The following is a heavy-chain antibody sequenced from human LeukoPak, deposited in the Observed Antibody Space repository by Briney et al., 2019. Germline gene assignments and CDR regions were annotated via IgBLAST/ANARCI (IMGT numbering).Heavy chain of an antibody. CDR3: ARVDYPFNYGGNSGAFDI. V-gene: IGHV3-30-3*01. CDR1: GFTFSSYA. D-gene: IGHD4-23*01. CDR2: ISYDGSNK. J-gene: IGHJ3*02. Sequence: GGSLRLSCAAPGFTFSSYAMHWVRQAPGKGLEWVAVISYDGSNKYYADSVKGRFTISRDNSKNTLYLQMNSLRAEDTAVYYCARVDYPFNYGGNSGAFDIWGQGTMVTVSS.